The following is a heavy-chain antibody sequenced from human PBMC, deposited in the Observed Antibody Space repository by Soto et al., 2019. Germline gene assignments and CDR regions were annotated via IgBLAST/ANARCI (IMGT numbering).Heavy chain of an antibody. J-gene: IGHJ4*02. Sequence: GGSLRLSCAASGFTFSGSAMHWVRQASGKGLEWVGRIRSKAYSYATAYAASVNGRFTLSRDDSKNTLYLQMNSLRAEDTAVYYCAKDRIARVVVDPYDYWGQGTLVTVSS. D-gene: IGHD2-15*01. CDR3: AKDRIARVVVDPYDY. CDR2: IRSKAYSYAT. V-gene: IGHV3-73*01. CDR1: GFTFSGSA.